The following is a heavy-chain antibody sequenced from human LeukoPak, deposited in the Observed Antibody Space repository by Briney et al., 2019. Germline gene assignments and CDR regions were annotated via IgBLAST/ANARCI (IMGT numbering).Heavy chain of an antibody. V-gene: IGHV4-59*01. CDR1: GGSISSYC. J-gene: IGHJ5*02. CDR2: ISYSGST. D-gene: IGHD3-3*01. CDR3: ARQVGDFWSGYYPYNWFDP. Sequence: PSETLSLTSTVSGGSISSYCWSWIRQPPGKGLEWIACISYSGSTKYNPSLKSRVTISVDTSKNQLSLKLSSVTAADTAVYYCARQVGDFWSGYYPYNWFDPWGQGTLVTVSS.